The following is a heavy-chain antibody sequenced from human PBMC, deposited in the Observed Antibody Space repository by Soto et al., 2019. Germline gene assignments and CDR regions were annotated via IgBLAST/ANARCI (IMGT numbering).Heavy chain of an antibody. Sequence: GGSLRLSCAASGFTFSTSAMNWVRQAPGKGLEWVSGISGSGGTTHYAASVKGRITISRDNSKNTLFLQMNSLRAEDTAIYYCAKSYISSWTSFDYWGQGTLVTVSS. CDR1: GFTFSTSA. CDR2: ISGSGGTT. D-gene: IGHD6-13*01. V-gene: IGHV3-23*01. J-gene: IGHJ4*02. CDR3: AKSYISSWTSFDY.